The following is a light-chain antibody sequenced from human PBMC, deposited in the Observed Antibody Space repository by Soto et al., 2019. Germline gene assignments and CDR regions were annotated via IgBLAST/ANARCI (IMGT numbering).Light chain of an antibody. CDR1: KLGDKY. Sequence: SYELTQPPSVSVSPGQTASITCSGDKLGDKYACWYQQKPGQSPVLVISQDSKRPSGIPERFSGSNSGNTATLTISGTQAMDEADYYCQAWDSRTAVFGGGTQLTVL. J-gene: IGLJ2*01. V-gene: IGLV3-1*01. CDR2: QDS. CDR3: QAWDSRTAV.